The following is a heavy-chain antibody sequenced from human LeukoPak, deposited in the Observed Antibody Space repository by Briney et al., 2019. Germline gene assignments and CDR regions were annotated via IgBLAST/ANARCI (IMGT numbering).Heavy chain of an antibody. V-gene: IGHV4-4*07. CDR1: GGSISSYY. J-gene: IGHJ4*02. CDR2: IYTSGST. D-gene: IGHD3-3*01. Sequence: SETLSLTCTVSGGSISSYYWGWIRQPAGKGLEWIGRIYTSGSTNYNPSLKSRVTMSVDTSKNQFSLKLSSVTAADTAVYYCATAYYDFWSGYYTNGYCFDYWGQGTLVTVSS. CDR3: ATAYYDFWSGYYTNGYCFDY.